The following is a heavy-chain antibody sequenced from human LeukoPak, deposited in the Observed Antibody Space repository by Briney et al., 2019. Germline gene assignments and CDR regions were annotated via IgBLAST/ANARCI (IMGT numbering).Heavy chain of an antibody. J-gene: IGHJ4*02. V-gene: IGHV3-7*03. D-gene: IGHD2-21*02. CDR3: VSRAYCGGNCPSNFDY. Sequence: PGGSLRLSCAASGFIFSKNWMSWVRQAPGKGLEWVANIKQDGSEQYYVDSVRGRFITSRDNAKNTLFLQMNSLRSEDTAVYYCVSRAYCGGNCPSNFDYWGRGTLVTVSS. CDR1: GFIFSKNW. CDR2: IKQDGSEQ.